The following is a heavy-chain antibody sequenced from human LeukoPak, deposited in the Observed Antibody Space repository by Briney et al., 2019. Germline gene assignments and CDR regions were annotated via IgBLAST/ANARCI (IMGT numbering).Heavy chain of an antibody. D-gene: IGHD6-13*01. CDR2: IGSSGSTI. Sequence: PGGSLRLSCAASGFTFSNYEMNWVRQAPGKGLEWVSYIGSSGSTIYYEDSVKGRFTISRDNAKNSLYLQMNSLRAEDTAVYYCAKGSAAGDPRYYYYGLDVWGQGTTVTVSS. V-gene: IGHV3-48*03. CDR3: AKGSAAGDPRYYYYGLDV. CDR1: GFTFSNYE. J-gene: IGHJ6*02.